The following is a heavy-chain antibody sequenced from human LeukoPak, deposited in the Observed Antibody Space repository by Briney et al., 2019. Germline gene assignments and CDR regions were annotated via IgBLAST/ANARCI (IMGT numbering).Heavy chain of an antibody. J-gene: IGHJ4*02. V-gene: IGHV1-18*01. Sequence: ASVKVSCKASGYTFTSYGISWVRQAPGQGLEWMGWISAYNGNTNYAQKLRGRVTMTTDTSTSTAYMELRSLRSDDTAVYYCARLSQYSGYDSYFDYWGQGTLVTVSS. CDR1: GYTFTSYG. CDR3: ARLSQYSGYDSYFDY. CDR2: ISAYNGNT. D-gene: IGHD5-12*01.